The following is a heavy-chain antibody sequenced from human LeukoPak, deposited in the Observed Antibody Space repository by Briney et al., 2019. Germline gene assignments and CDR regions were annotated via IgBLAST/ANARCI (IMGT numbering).Heavy chain of an antibody. CDR1: GYTLTELS. J-gene: IGHJ4*02. CDR2: FDPEDGET. V-gene: IGHV1-24*01. D-gene: IGHD6-13*01. Sequence: ASVKVCCKVSGYTLTELSMHWVRQAPGKGLELRGGFDPEDGETIYAQKFEGRVSMTEDTYTDTDYVELSRLRSEDTAVYYCASGIATREGVDYWGQGTLVTVSS. CDR3: ASGIATREGVDY.